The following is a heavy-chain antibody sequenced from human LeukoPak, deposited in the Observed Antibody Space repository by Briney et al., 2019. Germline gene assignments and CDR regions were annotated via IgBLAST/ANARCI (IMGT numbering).Heavy chain of an antibody. CDR2: IYPGDSDT. J-gene: IGHJ3*02. V-gene: IGHV5-51*01. Sequence: GESLRISCQGSGYSFTSYWIGWVRQMPGKGLKWMGIIYPGDSDTRYSPSFQGQVTISADKSISTAYLQWSSLKASDTAMYYCASTTVTTEPYAFDIWGQGTMVTVSS. CDR3: ASTTVTTEPYAFDI. CDR1: GYSFTSYW. D-gene: IGHD4-17*01.